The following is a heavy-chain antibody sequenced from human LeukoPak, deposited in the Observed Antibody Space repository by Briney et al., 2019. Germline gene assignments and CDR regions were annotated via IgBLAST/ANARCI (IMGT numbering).Heavy chain of an antibody. J-gene: IGHJ5*02. CDR3: VREAGYCAPVCVKTNWFDP. D-gene: IGHD2-15*01. Sequence: GSLRLSCAASGFPFSSHAMSWVRQPPGKGLEWVAAISNGKTYYADSVRGRFAISRDDSTNTVYLHMNSLRDEDTALYHCVREAGYCAPVCVKTNWFDPWGQGTLVNVSS. V-gene: IGHV3-23*01. CDR2: ISNGKT. CDR1: GFPFSSHA.